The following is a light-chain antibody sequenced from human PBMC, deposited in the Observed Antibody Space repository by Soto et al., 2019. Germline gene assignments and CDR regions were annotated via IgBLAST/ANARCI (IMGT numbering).Light chain of an antibody. CDR3: QQSYSTRWT. J-gene: IGKJ1*01. V-gene: IGKV1-39*01. Sequence: DIQMTQSPSSLSASVGDRVTITCRASQSVHFYLNWYQQKPGKAPKLLIYSASSLHSGVPSRFSGSGSGTDFTLTISSLQPEDFATYYCQQSYSTRWTFGQGTKVDIK. CDR1: QSVHFY. CDR2: SAS.